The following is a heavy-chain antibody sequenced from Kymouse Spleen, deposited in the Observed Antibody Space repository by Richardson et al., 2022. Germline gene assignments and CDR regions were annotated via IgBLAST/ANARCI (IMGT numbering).Heavy chain of an antibody. J-gene: IGHJ6*02. Sequence: QVQLQESGPGLVKPSETLSLTCTVSGGSVSSGSYYWSWIRQPPGKGLEWIGYIYYSGSTNYNPSLKSRVTISVDTSKNQFSLKLSSVTAADTAVYYCARDPYYDFWSGYYPDYYYYGMDVWGQGTTVTVSS. V-gene: IGHV4-61*01. D-gene: IGHD3-3*01. CDR3: ARDPYYDFWSGYYPDYYYYGMDV. CDR1: GGSVSSGSYY. CDR2: IYYSGST.